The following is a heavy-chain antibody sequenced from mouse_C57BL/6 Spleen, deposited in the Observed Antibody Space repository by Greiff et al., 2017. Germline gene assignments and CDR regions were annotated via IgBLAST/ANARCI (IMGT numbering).Heavy chain of an antibody. D-gene: IGHD1-1*01. V-gene: IGHV1-64*01. J-gene: IGHJ1*03. CDR3: ARWDYYGEGYFDV. CDR1: GYTFTSYW. CDR2: IHPNSGST. Sequence: QVQLQQPGAELVKPGASVKLSCKASGYTFTSYWMHWVKQRPGQGLEWIGMIHPNSGSTNYNEKFKSKATMTVDKSSSTAYMQLSSLTSEDAAVCYCARWDYYGEGYFDVWGTGTTVTVSS.